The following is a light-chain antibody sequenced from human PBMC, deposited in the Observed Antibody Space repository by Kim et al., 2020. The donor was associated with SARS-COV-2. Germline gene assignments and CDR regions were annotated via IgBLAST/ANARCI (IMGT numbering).Light chain of an antibody. J-gene: IGLJ3*02. CDR2: DVS. V-gene: IGLV2-11*01. CDR3: CSYAGSLNWV. CDR1: SSDVGGYNY. Sequence: GQSVTISCTGTSSDVGGYNYVSWYQQHPGKVPKLMIYDVSKRPSGVPDRFSGSKSGNTASLTISGLQAEDEADYYCCSYAGSLNWVFGGGTKLTVL.